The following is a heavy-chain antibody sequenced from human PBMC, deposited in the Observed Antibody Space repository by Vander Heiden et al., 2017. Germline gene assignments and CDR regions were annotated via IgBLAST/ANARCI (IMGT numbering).Heavy chain of an antibody. CDR2: IYYTGST. Sequence: QLHLQESVPGLVKPSETLSLTCTVSGGSISSNNYYWDWIRQPPGKGLEWIGSIYYTGSTYYTPSVKSRVTISVDTSKNQFSLKLRSVTAADTAVYYCSRRTVAPTWFDPWGQGSLVTVSS. CDR3: SRRTVAPTWFDP. J-gene: IGHJ5*02. CDR1: GGSISSNNYY. D-gene: IGHD6-19*01. V-gene: IGHV4-39*01.